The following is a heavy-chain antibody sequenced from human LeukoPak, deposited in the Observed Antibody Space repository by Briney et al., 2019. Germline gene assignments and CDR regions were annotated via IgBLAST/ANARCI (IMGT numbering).Heavy chain of an antibody. J-gene: IGHJ4*02. CDR3: ARGSGGYLHY. Sequence: SETLSLTCTVSGGSISSYYWSWIRQPPGKGLEWIGYIYSSGSTNYNPSLKSRVTILLDTTKNQFSLNLSSVTAADTAVYYCARGSGGYLHYWGPGTLVSVSS. D-gene: IGHD1-26*01. CDR2: IYSSGST. CDR1: GGSISSYY. V-gene: IGHV4-59*01.